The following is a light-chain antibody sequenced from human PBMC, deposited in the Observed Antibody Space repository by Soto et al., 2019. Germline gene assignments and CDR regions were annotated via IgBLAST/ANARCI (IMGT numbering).Light chain of an antibody. V-gene: IGKV1-39*01. J-gene: IGKJ1*01. CDR3: HQTDSIPET. Sequence: DILMTQSPSSLSASVGDRVTITCRASQTISIFLNWYQQKPGKAPELLIYAASRLQSGVPSRFSGSGSGTDFTLTISSLQPEDFATYYCHQTDSIPETFGQGTNVEIK. CDR1: QTISIF. CDR2: AAS.